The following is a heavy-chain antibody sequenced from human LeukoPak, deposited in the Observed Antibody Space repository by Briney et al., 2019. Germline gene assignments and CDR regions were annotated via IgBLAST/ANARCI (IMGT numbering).Heavy chain of an antibody. CDR2: IRSKTYGGTT. J-gene: IGHJ4*02. CDR1: GFTFGDYA. V-gene: IGHV3-49*04. CDR3: TTYSSSWFY. Sequence: PGGSLRLSCTASGFTFGDYAMNWVRQTPGKGLEWVGFIRSKTYGGTTEYAASVKGRFTISRDDSKSIAYLQVNSLKTEDTAVFYCTTYSSSWFYWGQGTLVTVSS. D-gene: IGHD6-13*01.